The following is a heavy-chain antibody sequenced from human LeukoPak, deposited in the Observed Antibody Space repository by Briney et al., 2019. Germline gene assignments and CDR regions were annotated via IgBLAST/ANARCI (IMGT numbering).Heavy chain of an antibody. CDR1: GFTFSNFP. CDR2: LSGSGGST. V-gene: IGHV3-23*01. Sequence: GGSLRLSCAASGFTFSNFPMTWVRQAPGKGLEWVSGLSGSGGSTDYADSVKGRFTVSRDNSKNTLFLQMNSLRAEDTAIYYCAKERDYGPADYWGQGTLVTVSS. CDR3: AKERDYGPADY. D-gene: IGHD4/OR15-4a*01. J-gene: IGHJ4*02.